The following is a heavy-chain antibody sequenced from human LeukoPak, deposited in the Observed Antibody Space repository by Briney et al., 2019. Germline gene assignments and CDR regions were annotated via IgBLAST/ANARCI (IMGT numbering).Heavy chain of an antibody. V-gene: IGHV1-69*13. CDR3: ARRHQQSGYYDYFDY. Sequence: SVTVSCKASGGTFSSYAISWVQQAPGQGLEWMGGIIPIFGPANYAQKFQGRVTITADESTSTAYMELSSLRSEDTAVYYCARRHQQSGYYDYFDYWGQGTLVTVSS. CDR2: IIPIFGPA. CDR1: GGTFSSYA. J-gene: IGHJ4*02. D-gene: IGHD3-3*01.